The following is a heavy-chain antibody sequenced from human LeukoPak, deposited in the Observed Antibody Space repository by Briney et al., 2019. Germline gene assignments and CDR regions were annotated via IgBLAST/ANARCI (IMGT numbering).Heavy chain of an antibody. CDR3: AKVVEHYDSSGYWMGFDAFDI. J-gene: IGHJ3*02. CDR2: ISGGGGST. Sequence: PGGSLRLSCAASGFTFSSHAMSWVRQAPGKGLEWVSAISGGGGSTYYADSVKGRFTISRDNSKNTLYLQMNSLRAEDTAVYYCAKVVEHYDSSGYWMGFDAFDIWGQGTMVTVSS. CDR1: GFTFSSHA. V-gene: IGHV3-23*01. D-gene: IGHD3-22*01.